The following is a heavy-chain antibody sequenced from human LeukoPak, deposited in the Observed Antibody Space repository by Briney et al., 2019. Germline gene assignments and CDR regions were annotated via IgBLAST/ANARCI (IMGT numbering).Heavy chain of an antibody. CDR2: IYYSGST. D-gene: IGHD1-14*01. V-gene: IGHV4-39*07. CDR3: ARGRTGNYYYYYYMDV. J-gene: IGHJ6*03. CDR1: GGSISSSSYY. Sequence: SETLSLTCTVSGGSISSSSYYWGWIRQPPGKGLEWIGTIYYSGSTYYNPSLKSRVTMSVDASKNQFSLKLSSVTAADTAVYYCARGRTGNYYYYYYMDVWGKGTTVTISS.